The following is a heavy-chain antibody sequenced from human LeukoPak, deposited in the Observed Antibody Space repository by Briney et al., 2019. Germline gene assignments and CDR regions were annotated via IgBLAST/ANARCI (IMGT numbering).Heavy chain of an antibody. CDR3: ARGLSQAYCGGDCYSFFDY. Sequence: PSETLSLTXTVSGGSISSYYWSWIRQPAGKGLEWIGRIYTSGSTNYNPSLKSRVTISVDTSKNQSSLKLSSVTAADTAVYYCARGLSQAYCGGDCYSFFDYWGQGTLVTVSS. CDR2: IYTSGST. CDR1: GGSISSYY. D-gene: IGHD2-21*02. J-gene: IGHJ4*02. V-gene: IGHV4-4*07.